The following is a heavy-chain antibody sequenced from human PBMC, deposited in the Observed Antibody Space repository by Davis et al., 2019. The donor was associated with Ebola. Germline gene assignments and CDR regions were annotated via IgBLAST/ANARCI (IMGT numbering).Heavy chain of an antibody. CDR2: IHWDDDE. Sequence: SGPTLVTPTPTLTLTCSFSGFSLSPRGLTVGWLRQSPGKALEWLATIHWDDDERYSPSLESRLTIPKDTSKTQVVLTMTNMDPVDTGTYYCAHRLVRNGDDPFDYWGQGILVTVSS. CDR1: GFSLSPRGLT. J-gene: IGHJ4*02. CDR3: AHRLVRNGDDPFDY. D-gene: IGHD5-12*01. V-gene: IGHV2-5*02.